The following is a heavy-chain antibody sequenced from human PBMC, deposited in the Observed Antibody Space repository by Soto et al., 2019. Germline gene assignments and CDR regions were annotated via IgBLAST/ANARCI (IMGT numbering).Heavy chain of an antibody. CDR1: GYRFTSYW. D-gene: IGHD6-19*01. Sequence: PGESLKISCKGSGYRFTSYWISWVRQMPGKGLEWMGRIDPSDSYTNYSPSFQGHVTISADKSISTAYLQWSSLKASDTAIYYCARGVVVAGATNGFDIWGQGTMVTVSS. CDR2: IDPSDSYT. CDR3: ARGVVVAGATNGFDI. J-gene: IGHJ3*02. V-gene: IGHV5-10-1*01.